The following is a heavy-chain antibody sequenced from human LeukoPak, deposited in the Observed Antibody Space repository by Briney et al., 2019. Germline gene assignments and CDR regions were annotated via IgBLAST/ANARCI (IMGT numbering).Heavy chain of an antibody. CDR2: INHSGST. J-gene: IGHJ3*02. V-gene: IGHV4-34*01. Sequence: SETLSLTCAVYGGSFSGYYWSWIRQPPGKGLEWIGEINHSGSTNYNPSLKSQVTISVDTSKNQFSLKLSSVTAADTAVYYCARHTMRMVRGIIPFAFDIWGQGTMVTVSS. D-gene: IGHD3-10*01. CDR3: ARHTMRMVRGIIPFAFDI. CDR1: GGSFSGYY.